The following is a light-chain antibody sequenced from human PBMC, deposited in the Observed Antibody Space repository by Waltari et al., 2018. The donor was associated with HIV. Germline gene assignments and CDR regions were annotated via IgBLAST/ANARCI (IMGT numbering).Light chain of an antibody. J-gene: IGLJ2*01. CDR1: PTDAAATNS. CDR3: SSYTRSSSL. CDR2: DVS. V-gene: IGLV2-14*01. Sequence: QSALTPPASVSGSPGPSNTISCTRHPTDAAATNSLTWYQQHPGKAPKLLIYDVSNRPSGVSNRFSGSKSGNTASLTISGLQAEDEADYYCSSYTRSSSLFGGGTKLTVL.